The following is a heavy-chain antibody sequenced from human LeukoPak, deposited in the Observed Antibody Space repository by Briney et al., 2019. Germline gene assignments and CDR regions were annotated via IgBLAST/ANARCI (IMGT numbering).Heavy chain of an antibody. CDR1: GYTFTSNY. CDR2: IYTRDGST. CDR3: ARDQEGFDY. J-gene: IGHJ4*02. Sequence: ASVKVSCKASGYTFTSNYIHWVRQAPGQGLEWMGMIYTRDGSTSYAQKFQGRVTVTRDTSTSTVHMELSGLRSEDTAVYYCARDQEGFDYWGQGTLVTVSS. V-gene: IGHV1-46*01.